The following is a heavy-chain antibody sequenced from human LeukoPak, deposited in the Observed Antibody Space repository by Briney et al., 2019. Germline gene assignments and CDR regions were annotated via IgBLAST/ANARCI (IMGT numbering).Heavy chain of an antibody. CDR2: IYYNGST. J-gene: IGHJ3*02. CDR3: AREGELTGDAFDI. D-gene: IGHD7-27*01. CDR1: GDSISSYY. Sequence: SETLSLTCTVSGDSISSYYWSWLRQPPGKGLEWIGYIYYNGSTNYNPSLKSRVTISVDTSENQFSLKLSSVTAADTGVYYCAREGELTGDAFDIWGQGTMVTVSS. V-gene: IGHV4-59*01.